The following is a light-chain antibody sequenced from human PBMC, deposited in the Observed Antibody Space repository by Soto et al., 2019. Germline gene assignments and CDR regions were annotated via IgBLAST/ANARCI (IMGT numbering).Light chain of an antibody. CDR3: QQTFSIPPIT. CDR1: QGIGNY. V-gene: IGKV1-39*01. CDR2: AAS. J-gene: IGKJ5*01. Sequence: DIQMTQSPSAMSASVGDRVTISCRASQGIGNYLAWFQQKPGKAPKLLIYAASSLQSGVPSRFSGSGSRTDFTLTISSLQPEDFATYYCQQTFSIPPITFGQGTRLEIK.